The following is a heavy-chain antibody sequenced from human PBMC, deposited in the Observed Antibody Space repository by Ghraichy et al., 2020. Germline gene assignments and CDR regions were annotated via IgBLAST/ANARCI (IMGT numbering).Heavy chain of an antibody. D-gene: IGHD2-2*01. J-gene: IGHJ2*01. CDR1: GYSITSGSY. CDR2: IYYSGNT. V-gene: IGHV4-38-2*02. Sequence: SCSVSGYSITSGSYWGWIRQPPGKGLEWIGSIYYSGNTFYNPSLKSRVTMSLDTSSNQFSLKLTSVTAADTAVYYCATAARDISVLPAAIRCFDLWGRGTQVTVSS. CDR3: ATAARDISVLPAAIRCFDL.